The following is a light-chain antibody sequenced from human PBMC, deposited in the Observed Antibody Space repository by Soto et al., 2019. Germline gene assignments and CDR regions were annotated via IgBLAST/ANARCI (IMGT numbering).Light chain of an antibody. V-gene: IGKV3-15*01. CDR1: QSVSSN. J-gene: IGKJ4*01. CDR3: QQYNNWPPLT. Sequence: EIVMTQSPATLSVSPGERATLSCRASQSVSSNLAWYQQKPGQAPRLLIYGASTSATGIPARFSGSGSGTEFTLTFSSLQSEDLEVYYCQQYNNWPPLTFGGGTKVEIK. CDR2: GAS.